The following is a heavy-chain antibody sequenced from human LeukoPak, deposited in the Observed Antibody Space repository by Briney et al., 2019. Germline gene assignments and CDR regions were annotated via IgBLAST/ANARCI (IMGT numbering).Heavy chain of an antibody. V-gene: IGHV1-2*02. CDR3: ARGGSVIRGYYYYYMDV. Sequence: GASVKVSCKTSGYTFTGYYMHWVRQAPGQGLEWMGWINPNSGGTNYAQKFQGRVTMTRDTSISTAYMELSRLRSEDTAVYYCARGGSVIRGYYYYYMDVWGKGTTVTVSS. CDR2: INPNSGGT. D-gene: IGHD3-22*01. J-gene: IGHJ6*03. CDR1: GYTFTGYY.